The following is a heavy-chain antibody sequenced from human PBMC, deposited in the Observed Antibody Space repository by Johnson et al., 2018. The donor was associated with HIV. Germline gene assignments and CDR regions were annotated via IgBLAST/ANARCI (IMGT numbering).Heavy chain of an antibody. CDR2: ISGSGDNT. V-gene: IGHV3-23*04. CDR1: GFIFTNYA. CDR3: ARDASYGDDAFDI. Sequence: VQLVESGGGLVQPGGSLRLSCAASGFIFTNYAMSWVRQAPGKGLEWVSGISGSGDNTYYGDSVKGRFTISRDNAKNSLYLQLNSLRAEDTAVYYCARDASYGDDAFDIWGQGTMVTVSS. D-gene: IGHD4-17*01. J-gene: IGHJ3*02.